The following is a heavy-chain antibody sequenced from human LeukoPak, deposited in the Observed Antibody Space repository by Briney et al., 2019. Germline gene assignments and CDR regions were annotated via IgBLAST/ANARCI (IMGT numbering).Heavy chain of an antibody. D-gene: IGHD2-2*01. J-gene: IGHJ4*02. CDR1: GYTFTSYG. CDR3: ARDRGSCSSTSCYLPDY. Sequence: ASVKVSCKASGYTFTSYGISWVRQAPGQGLEWKGWISAYNGNTNYAQKLQGRVTMTTDTSTSTAYMELRSLRSDDTAVYYCARDRGSCSSTSCYLPDYWGQGTLVTVSS. V-gene: IGHV1-18*01. CDR2: ISAYNGNT.